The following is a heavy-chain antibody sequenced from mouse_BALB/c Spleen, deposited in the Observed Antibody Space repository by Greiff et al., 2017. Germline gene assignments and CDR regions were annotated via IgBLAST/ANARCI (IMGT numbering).Heavy chain of an antibody. J-gene: IGHJ4*01. D-gene: IGHD2-1*01. CDR2: ISSGGGST. Sequence: EVKLVESGGGLVKPGGSLKLSCAASGFAFSSYDMSWVRQTPEKRLEWVAYISSGGGSTYYPDTVKGRFTISRDNAKNTLYLQMSSLKSEDTAMYYCARQDRGNYEGYWGQGTSVTVSS. CDR3: ARQDRGNYEGY. V-gene: IGHV5-12-1*01. CDR1: GFAFSSYD.